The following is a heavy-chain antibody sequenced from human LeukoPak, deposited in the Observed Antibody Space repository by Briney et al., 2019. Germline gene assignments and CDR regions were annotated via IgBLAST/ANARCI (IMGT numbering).Heavy chain of an antibody. D-gene: IGHD2-15*01. CDR2: ISPSAGST. V-gene: IGHV3-23*01. J-gene: IGHJ6*02. Sequence: PGGSLRLSCAASGFTFSRFAMSWVRQAPGKGLEWVSSISPSAGSTHYADSVKGRFTISRDNSKNTLYLQMNSLRAEDTAVYYCAKVKGYCSGGSCYYYYYGMDVWGQGTTVTVSS. CDR1: GFTFSRFA. CDR3: AKVKGYCSGGSCYYYYYGMDV.